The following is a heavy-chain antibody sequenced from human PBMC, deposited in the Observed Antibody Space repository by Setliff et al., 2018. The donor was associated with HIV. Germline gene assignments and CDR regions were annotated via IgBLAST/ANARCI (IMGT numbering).Heavy chain of an antibody. CDR2: IYTSGST. V-gene: IGHV4-4*08. J-gene: IGHJ6*03. D-gene: IGHD3-3*01. CDR1: GGSISSHY. CDR3: ARCYYNFWSGYPLDYMDV. Sequence: ETLSLTCTVSGGSISSHYWSWIRQPPGKGLEWIGHIYTSGSTNYNPSLKSRVTMSVGTSKNQFSLKLSSVTAADTAVYYRARCYYNFWSGYPLDYMDVWGKGTTVTVSS.